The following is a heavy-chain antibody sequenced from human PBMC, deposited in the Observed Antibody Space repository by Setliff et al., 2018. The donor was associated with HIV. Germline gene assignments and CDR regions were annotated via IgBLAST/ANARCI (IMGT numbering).Heavy chain of an antibody. CDR1: GFTFNDYY. V-gene: IGHV3-11*04. Sequence: PGGSLRLSCAASGFTFNDYYMSWIRQAPGRGLEWVSYVSSSADTTFYADSVKGRFTISRDSAKNSLYLQMKSLSDEGTAVYYCARGTHWESRGLDYWGQGTLVTVSS. D-gene: IGHD7-27*01. J-gene: IGHJ4*02. CDR2: VSSSADTT. CDR3: ARGTHWESRGLDY.